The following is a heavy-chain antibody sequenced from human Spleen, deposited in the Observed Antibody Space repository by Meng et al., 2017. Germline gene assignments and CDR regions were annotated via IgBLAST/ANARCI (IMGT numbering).Heavy chain of an antibody. V-gene: IGHV4-59*01. D-gene: IGHD6-13*01. CDR2: IHYSGNT. Sequence: SETLSLTCTVSGGSISSNYWNWIRQPPGKGLEWIGNIHYSGNTNYNPSLKSRVTMSVDTSKNQFSLKLTSVTAADTAVYYCARDEDISAAGKLFGDYWGQGTLVTVSS. CDR1: GGSISSNY. J-gene: IGHJ4*02. CDR3: ARDEDISAAGKLFGDY.